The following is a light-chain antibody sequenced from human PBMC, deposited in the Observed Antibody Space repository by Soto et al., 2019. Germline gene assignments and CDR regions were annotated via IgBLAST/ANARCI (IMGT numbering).Light chain of an antibody. V-gene: IGKV3-20*01. J-gene: IGKJ4*01. Sequence: DIVLTQSPGTLSLSPGERATLSCRASQSVSSSYLAWYQQKPGQAPRLLIYGASSRATGLPDRFSGSGSGTDFTLTISRLEPEDFAVYYCHQYDSSPLTFGRGTKVEIK. CDR1: QSVSSSY. CDR3: HQYDSSPLT. CDR2: GAS.